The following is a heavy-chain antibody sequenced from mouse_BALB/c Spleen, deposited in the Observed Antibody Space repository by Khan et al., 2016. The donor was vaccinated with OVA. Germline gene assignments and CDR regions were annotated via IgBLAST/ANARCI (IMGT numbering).Heavy chain of an antibody. CDR2: IWGDGST. V-gene: IGHV2-6-7*01. J-gene: IGHJ3*01. D-gene: IGHD1-1*01. Sequence: QVQLKQSGPGLVAPSQSLSITCTVSGFSLTDYGVNWVRQPPGKGLEWLGVIWGDGSTDYNSALKSRLSISKDNSKSQVFLKMNSLQTDDTARYYCARELRLGGFAYWGQGTLVTVSA. CDR3: ARELRLGGFAY. CDR1: GFSLTDYG.